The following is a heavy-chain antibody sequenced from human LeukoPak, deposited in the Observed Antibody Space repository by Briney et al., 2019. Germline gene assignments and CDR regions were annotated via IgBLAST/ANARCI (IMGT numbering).Heavy chain of an antibody. CDR3: ARERVTTTAFDI. CDR2: ITSSSTY. Sequence: GGSLRLSCAASGFTLSTYNTHWVRQAPGKGLEWVSSITSSSTYYADSVKGRFTISRDNAKNSLHLQMNSLRAEDTAVYYCARERVTTTAFDIWGQGTMVTVSS. D-gene: IGHD5-12*01. J-gene: IGHJ3*02. V-gene: IGHV3-21*01. CDR1: GFTLSTYN.